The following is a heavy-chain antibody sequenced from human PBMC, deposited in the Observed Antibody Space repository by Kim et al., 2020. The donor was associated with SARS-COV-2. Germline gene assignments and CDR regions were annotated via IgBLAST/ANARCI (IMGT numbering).Heavy chain of an antibody. J-gene: IGHJ4*02. CDR2: IIPIFGTT. CDR1: GGTFSSYA. D-gene: IGHD3-16*01. CDR3: ARGEEMAAYFDY. Sequence: SVKVSCKASGGTFSSYAISWVRQAPGQGLEWMGGIIPIFGTTNYAQKFQGRVTITADKSTSTAYMELSSLRSEDTAVYYCARGEEMAAYFDYWGQGTLVTVSS. V-gene: IGHV1-69*06.